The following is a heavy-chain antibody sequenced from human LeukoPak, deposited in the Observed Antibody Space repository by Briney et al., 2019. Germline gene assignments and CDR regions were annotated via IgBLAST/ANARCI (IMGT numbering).Heavy chain of an antibody. CDR3: ARVAYPYYYDSSGYYEGGIFDY. CDR2: ISAYNGNT. D-gene: IGHD3-22*01. V-gene: IGHV1-18*01. Sequence: ASVKVSCKASGYTFTSYGISWVRQAPGQGREWMGWISAYNGNTNYAQKLQGRVTMTTDTSTSTAYMELRSLRSDDTAVYYCARVAYPYYYDSSGYYEGGIFDYWGQGTLVTVSS. J-gene: IGHJ4*02. CDR1: GYTFTSYG.